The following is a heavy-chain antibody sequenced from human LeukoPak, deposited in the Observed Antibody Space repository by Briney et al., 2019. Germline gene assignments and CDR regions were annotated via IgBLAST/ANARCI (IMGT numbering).Heavy chain of an antibody. CDR2: IYYSGST. D-gene: IGHD4-11*01. J-gene: IGHJ4*02. Sequence: KPSETLSLTCTVSGGSISTYYWSWIRQPPGKGLEWIGYIYYSGSTNYNPSLKSRVTISVDTSKNQFSLKLSSVTAADTAVYYCASDDTVTTFAFDYWGQGTLVTVSS. CDR3: ASDDTVTTFAFDY. CDR1: GGSISTYY. V-gene: IGHV4-59*08.